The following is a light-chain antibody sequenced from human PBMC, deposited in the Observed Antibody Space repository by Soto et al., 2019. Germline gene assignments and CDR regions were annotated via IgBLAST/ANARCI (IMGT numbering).Light chain of an antibody. CDR3: SSYTSSSTVV. J-gene: IGLJ2*01. CDR2: EVS. V-gene: IGLV2-14*01. Sequence: QSALTQPASVSGSPGQSITISCTGTSSDVGGYNYVSWYQQHPGKAPKLMIYEVSNRPSGVYNRFSVSKSGNTSYLTISGLQAEDEADYYCSSYTSSSTVVFGGGNKLTVL. CDR1: SSDVGGYNY.